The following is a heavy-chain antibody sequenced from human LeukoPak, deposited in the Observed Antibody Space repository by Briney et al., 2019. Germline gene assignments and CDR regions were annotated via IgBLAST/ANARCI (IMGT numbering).Heavy chain of an antibody. J-gene: IGHJ5*02. CDR2: IYYSGST. V-gene: IGHV4-59*01. Sequence: SETLSLTCTVSGGSISSYYWSWIRQPPGKGLEWIGYIYYSGSTNYNPSLKSRVTISVDTSKNQFSLKLSSVTAADTAVYYCARGPIVVVPAAPGFDPWGQGTLVTVSS. CDR3: ARGPIVVVPAAPGFDP. D-gene: IGHD2-2*01. CDR1: GGSISSYY.